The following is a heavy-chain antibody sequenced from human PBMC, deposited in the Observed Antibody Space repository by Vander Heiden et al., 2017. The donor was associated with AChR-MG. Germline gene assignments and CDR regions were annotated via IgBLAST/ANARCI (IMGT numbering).Heavy chain of an antibody. V-gene: IGHV3-7*04. CDR1: GFPFSSYW. Sequence: EVQLVASGGGLVHPGGSLRLSCPASGFPFSSYWMGWVRQAPGKGLEGVANIKQDGSEKYYVDSVKGRFTISRDNAKNSLYLQMNSLRAEDTAVYYCVGGVLVFDYWGQGTLVTVSS. J-gene: IGHJ4*02. CDR2: IKQDGSEK. D-gene: IGHD2-8*02. CDR3: VGGVLVFDY.